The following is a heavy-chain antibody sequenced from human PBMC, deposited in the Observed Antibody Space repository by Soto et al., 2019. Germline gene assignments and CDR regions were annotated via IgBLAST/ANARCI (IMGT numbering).Heavy chain of an antibody. CDR2: IDGSGGTT. Sequence: SFAASGFPFSSTDMTWVRQAPGKGLDWVSTIDGSGGTTYYADSVKGRFTISRDNSMNTVYLQMNSLRADDTALYYCAKNSGWFNTWGQGALVTVSS. CDR3: AKNSGWFNT. V-gene: IGHV3-23*01. D-gene: IGHD3-10*01. CDR1: GFPFSSTD. J-gene: IGHJ5*02.